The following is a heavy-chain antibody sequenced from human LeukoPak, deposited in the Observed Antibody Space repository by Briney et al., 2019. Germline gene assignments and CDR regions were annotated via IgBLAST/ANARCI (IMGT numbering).Heavy chain of an antibody. CDR2: INTDGSST. J-gene: IGHJ6*02. D-gene: IGHD3-22*01. Sequence: GGSLRLSCAVSGFTFSSYWMHWVRQVPGKGLVWVSRINTDGSSTSYADSVKGRFTISRDNVKNVLYLQMNSLRPEDTALYYCAKDLSSAITSALVLDVWGQGTTV. CDR1: GFTFSSYW. V-gene: IGHV3-74*01. CDR3: AKDLSSAITSALVLDV.